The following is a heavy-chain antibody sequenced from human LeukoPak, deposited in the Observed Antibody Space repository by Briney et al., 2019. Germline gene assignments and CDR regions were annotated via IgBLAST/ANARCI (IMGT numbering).Heavy chain of an antibody. CDR2: IDPSDSYT. Sequence: GESLKISCKGSGYSFTSHWISWVRQMPGKGLEWMGRIDPSDSYTNYSPSFQGHVTISADKSISTAYLQWSSLKASDTAMYYCARRLSYGSGSLYWSDPWGQGTLVTVSS. CDR3: ARRLSYGSGSLYWSDP. J-gene: IGHJ5*02. D-gene: IGHD3-10*01. CDR1: GYSFTSHW. V-gene: IGHV5-10-1*01.